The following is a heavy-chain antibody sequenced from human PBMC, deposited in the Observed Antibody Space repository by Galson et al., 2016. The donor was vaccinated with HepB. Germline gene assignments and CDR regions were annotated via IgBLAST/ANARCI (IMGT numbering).Heavy chain of an antibody. V-gene: IGHV3-7*01. CDR3: ARGRATSVRGLVGYYFDW. D-gene: IGHD3-10*01. CDR2: IKQDGSEK. Sequence: SLRLSCAGSGFMFGTYWMSWVRQAPGKGLEWVANIKQDGSEKYYVDSVRGRFTLSRDNAQNSLFLQMNSLRAEDTAVYYCARGRATSVRGLVGYYFDWWGQGTLVTVSS. CDR1: GFMFGTYW. J-gene: IGHJ4*02.